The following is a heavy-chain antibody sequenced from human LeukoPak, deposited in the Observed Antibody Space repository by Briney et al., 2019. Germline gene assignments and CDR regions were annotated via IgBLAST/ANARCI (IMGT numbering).Heavy chain of an antibody. Sequence: RGESLQISCQGSGYTFTSYWIGWGRQVPGKGLEWMGIIYPGDSDTRYSPSFQGQVTISADKSISTAYLQWSSLKASDTAMYYCASLAFTARGFDPWGQGTLVTVSS. J-gene: IGHJ5*02. CDR2: IYPGDSDT. D-gene: IGHD3-3*02. CDR3: ASLAFTARGFDP. V-gene: IGHV5-51*01. CDR1: GYTFTSYW.